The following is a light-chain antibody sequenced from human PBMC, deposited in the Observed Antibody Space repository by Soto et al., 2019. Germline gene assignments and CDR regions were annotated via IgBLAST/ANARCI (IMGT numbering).Light chain of an antibody. CDR1: QRISGW. CDR3: QQYDSFSVT. Sequence: DIQMTQSPSTLSASVGCPVTNTCRASQRISGWLAWHQQKPGKAPNLLIYDVSTLKRGVPPRFSGSGSGTEFTLTISSLQPEDFATYYCQQYDSFSVTFGQGTKVDIK. CDR2: DVS. V-gene: IGKV1-5*01. J-gene: IGKJ1*01.